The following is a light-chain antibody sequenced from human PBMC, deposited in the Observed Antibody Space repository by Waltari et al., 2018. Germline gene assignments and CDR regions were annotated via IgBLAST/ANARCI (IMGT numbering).Light chain of an antibody. J-gene: IGKJ2*01. Sequence: EIVMTQSPATLSVSPGERATLSCSASKSVSSNLAWYQQKPGQAPRLLIYGASTRATGIPARFSGSGSGTEFTLTISSMQSEDFAVYYCQQYNNWPRSTFGQGTKLEIK. CDR3: QQYNNWPRST. CDR1: KSVSSN. V-gene: IGKV3-15*01. CDR2: GAS.